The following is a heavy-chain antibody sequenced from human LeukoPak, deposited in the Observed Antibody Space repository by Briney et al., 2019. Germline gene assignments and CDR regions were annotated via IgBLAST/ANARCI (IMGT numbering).Heavy chain of an antibody. CDR1: GYTFTGYY. CDR2: INPNSGGT. D-gene: IGHD3-22*01. V-gene: IGHV1-2*02. J-gene: IGHJ4*02. Sequence: ASVKVSCKASGYTFTGYYMHWVRQAPGQGLEWMGWINPNSGGTNYAQKFQGRVTMTRDTSISTAYMELSRLRSDDTAVYYCARVEYYDSSGYSHFDYWGQGTLVTVSS. CDR3: ARVEYYDSSGYSHFDY.